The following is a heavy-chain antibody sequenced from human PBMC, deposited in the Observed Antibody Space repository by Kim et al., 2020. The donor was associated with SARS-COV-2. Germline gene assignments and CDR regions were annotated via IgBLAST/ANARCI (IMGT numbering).Heavy chain of an antibody. V-gene: IGHV4-34*01. D-gene: IGHD1-26*01. CDR3: AVGYYFDN. CDR1: GGSVSGYY. CDR2: INQSGST. Sequence: SETLSLTCAVYGGSVSGYYWSWIRQPPGKGLEWVGEINQSGSTKYNPSLKSRVTISVNTSKNQFSLKLRSVTAADTAVYYCAVGYYFDNLGQGTLVTDSS. J-gene: IGHJ4*02.